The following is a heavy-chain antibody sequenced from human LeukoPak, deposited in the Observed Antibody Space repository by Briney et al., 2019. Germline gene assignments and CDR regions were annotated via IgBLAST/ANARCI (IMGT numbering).Heavy chain of an antibody. V-gene: IGHV5-10-1*01. Sequence: GESLKISCKGSGYSFTSYWISWVRQMPGEGLEWMGTIDPSDSYTTYSPSFQGHVTISADKSISTAYRQWSSLKASDTAMYYCARGGKSTYGWFDPWGQGALVTVSS. J-gene: IGHJ5*02. CDR3: ARGGKSTYGWFDP. CDR1: GYSFTSYW. CDR2: IDPSDSYT. D-gene: IGHD1-26*01.